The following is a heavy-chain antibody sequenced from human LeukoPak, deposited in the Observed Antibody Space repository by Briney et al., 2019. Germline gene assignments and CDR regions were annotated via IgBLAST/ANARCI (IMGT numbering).Heavy chain of an antibody. CDR1: GGSISSSSYY. V-gene: IGHV4-39*01. D-gene: IGHD2-15*01. Sequence: SETLFLTCTVSGGSISSSSYYWGWIRQPPGKGLEWIGSIYYSGSTYYNPSLKSRVTISVDTSKNQFSLKLSSVTAADTAVYYCASGSGGSRAARKENWFDPWGQGTLVTVSS. CDR3: ASGSGGSRAARKENWFDP. J-gene: IGHJ5*02. CDR2: IYYSGST.